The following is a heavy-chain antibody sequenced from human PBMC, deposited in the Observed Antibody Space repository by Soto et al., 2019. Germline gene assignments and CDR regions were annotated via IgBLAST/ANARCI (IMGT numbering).Heavy chain of an antibody. CDR3: ARKLDYGDYVDY. J-gene: IGHJ4*02. V-gene: IGHV4-31*03. CDR1: GGSISSGGYY. CDR2: IYYSGST. D-gene: IGHD4-17*01. Sequence: PSETLSLTCTVSGGSISSGGYYWSWIRQHPGKGLEWIGYIYYSGSTYYNPSLKSRVTISVDTSKNQFSLKLSSVTAVDTAVYYCARKLDYGDYVDYWGQGTLVIVSS.